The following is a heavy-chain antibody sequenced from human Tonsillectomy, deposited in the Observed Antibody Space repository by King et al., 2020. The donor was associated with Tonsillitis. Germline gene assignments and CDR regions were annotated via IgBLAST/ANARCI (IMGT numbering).Heavy chain of an antibody. D-gene: IGHD3-22*01. CDR2: IRSKAYGGTT. CDR1: GFTFGDYA. V-gene: IGHV3-49*03. Sequence: QLVQSGGRLVQPGRSLRLSCTASGFTFGDYAMSWFRQAPGKGLEWVGFIRSKAYGGTTEYAASVKGRFTISRDDSKSIAYLQINSLKTEDTAVYYCTRDEPIYYYDSSGYIDYWGQGTLVTVSS. CDR3: TRDEPIYYYDSSGYIDY. J-gene: IGHJ4*02.